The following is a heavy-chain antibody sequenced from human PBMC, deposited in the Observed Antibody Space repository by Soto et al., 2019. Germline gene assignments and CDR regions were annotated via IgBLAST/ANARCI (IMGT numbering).Heavy chain of an antibody. Sequence: GESLKISCKGSGYSFTSYWIGWVRQMPGKGLEWMGIIYPGDSDTRYSPYFQGQVTISADKSISNAYLQWSSLKASDTAMYYCARTPQYQLPHAYYYGMDVWGQGTTVTVSS. CDR3: ARTPQYQLPHAYYYGMDV. D-gene: IGHD2-2*01. CDR2: IYPGDSDT. J-gene: IGHJ6*02. V-gene: IGHV5-51*01. CDR1: GYSFTSYW.